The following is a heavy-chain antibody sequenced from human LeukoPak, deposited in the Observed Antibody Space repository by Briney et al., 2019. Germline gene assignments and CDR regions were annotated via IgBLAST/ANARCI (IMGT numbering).Heavy chain of an antibody. Sequence: ASVKVSCKASGYTFTGYYIHWVRQAPGQGLEWIGWINTISGGTNYAQKFQGRVTMTRDTSISTAYMELSRLTSDDTAVYYCAKGREVAGTVGYWGQGTLVTVSS. D-gene: IGHD6-19*01. J-gene: IGHJ4*02. V-gene: IGHV1-2*02. CDR2: INTISGGT. CDR3: AKGREVAGTVGY. CDR1: GYTFTGYY.